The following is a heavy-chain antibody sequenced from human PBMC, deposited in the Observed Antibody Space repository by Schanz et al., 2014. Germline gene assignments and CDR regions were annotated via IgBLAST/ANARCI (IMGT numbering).Heavy chain of an antibody. V-gene: IGHV3-21*06. D-gene: IGHD3-9*01. Sequence: VQLVESGGGVVQPGRSLRLSCAASGFTVRTFAMDWVRQAAGKGLEWVSSISSSGSSIYYADSVKGRFTISRDNANNSLFLRMNSLRAEDTAVYYCAKDHAGSDILTALGNWGQGTLVTVSS. CDR3: AKDHAGSDILTALGN. J-gene: IGHJ4*02. CDR1: GFTVRTFA. CDR2: ISSSGSSI.